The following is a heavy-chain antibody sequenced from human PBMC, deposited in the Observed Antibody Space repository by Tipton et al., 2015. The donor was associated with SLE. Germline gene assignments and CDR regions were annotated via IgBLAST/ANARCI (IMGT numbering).Heavy chain of an antibody. V-gene: IGHV4-34*01. CDR1: GGSFSGYY. CDR3: ARLRVGDYGDPDWFDA. Sequence: TLSLTCAVYGGSFSGYYWSWIRQPPGKGLEWIGEINHSGSTHYNPSLKSRVTISVDTSKNQFSLKLRTVTAADTAVYYCARLRVGDYGDPDWFDAWGQGALVAVSS. D-gene: IGHD4/OR15-4a*01. CDR2: INHSGST. J-gene: IGHJ5*02.